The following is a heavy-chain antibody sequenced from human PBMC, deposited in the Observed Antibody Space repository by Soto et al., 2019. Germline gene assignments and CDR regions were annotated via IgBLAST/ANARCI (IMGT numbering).Heavy chain of an antibody. D-gene: IGHD6-19*01. V-gene: IGHV3-30*18. CDR3: AKDRDSSQGCYYDH. Sequence: PGGSLRLSCAASGFTFSSYGMHWVRPAPGKGLEWVAVISYDGSNKYYADSVKGRFTISRDNSKNTLYLQMNSLRAEDTAVYYCAKDRDSSQGCYYDHWGQGNLVTVSS. J-gene: IGHJ4*02. CDR1: GFTFSSYG. CDR2: ISYDGSNK.